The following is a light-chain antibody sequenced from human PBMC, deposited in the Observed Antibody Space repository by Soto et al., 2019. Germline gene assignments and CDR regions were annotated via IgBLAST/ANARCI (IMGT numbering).Light chain of an antibody. CDR3: SSYAGSNKV. V-gene: IGLV2-8*01. Sequence: QSVLTQPPSASGSPGQSVTISCTGTSSDIGGYNYVSWYQQHPGKAPKLMIYEVTKRPSGVPDHFSASKSGNTASLTVSGLQAEDEADYYCSSYAGSNKVFGGGTKLTVL. J-gene: IGLJ2*01. CDR1: SSDIGGYNY. CDR2: EVT.